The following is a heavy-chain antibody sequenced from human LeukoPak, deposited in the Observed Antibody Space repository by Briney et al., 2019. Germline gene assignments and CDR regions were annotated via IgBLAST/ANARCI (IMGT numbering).Heavy chain of an antibody. CDR2: IYYSGST. CDR1: GGSISSYY. D-gene: IGHD6-13*01. V-gene: IGHV4-59*08. CDR3: ARHFTIAAHFDY. J-gene: IGHJ4*02. Sequence: SETLSLTCTVSGGSISSYYWSWLRQPPGKGLEWIGYIYYSGSTNYNPSLKSRVTISVDTSKNQFSLKLSSVTAADTAVYYCARHFTIAAHFDYWGQGTLVTVSS.